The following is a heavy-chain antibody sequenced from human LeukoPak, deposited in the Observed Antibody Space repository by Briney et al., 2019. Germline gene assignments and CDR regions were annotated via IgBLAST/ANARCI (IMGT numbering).Heavy chain of an antibody. CDR1: GVSLSTSH. V-gene: IGHV4-59*03. CDR2: LSYTGKT. D-gene: IGHD2/OR15-2a*01. CDR3: SEGYFEPFDH. J-gene: IGHJ4*02. Sequence: PSETLSLTCNVSGVSLSTSHWNWIRQRPGKGLEWIGCLSYTGKTDYNPSLKSRVSISLGSSNNQFSLKLTSVTAADTAVYYCSEGYFEPFDHWGQGILVTVSS.